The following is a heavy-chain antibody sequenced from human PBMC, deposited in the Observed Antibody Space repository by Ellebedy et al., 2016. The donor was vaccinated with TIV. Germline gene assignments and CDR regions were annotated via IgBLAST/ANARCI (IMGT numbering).Heavy chain of an antibody. V-gene: IGHV4-30-4*01. CDR3: ARQKTGSGSFLCDI. CDR1: GGSIGSDDYY. J-gene: IGHJ3*02. Sequence: SETLSLTCTVSGGSIGSDDYYWSWIRQPPGTGLEWIGYIFYSGSTYYNPSLKSRVTISGDTSKNQFSLHLTSVTAADTAVYYCARQKTGSGSFLCDIWGQGTMVTVSS. D-gene: IGHD1-14*01. CDR2: IFYSGST.